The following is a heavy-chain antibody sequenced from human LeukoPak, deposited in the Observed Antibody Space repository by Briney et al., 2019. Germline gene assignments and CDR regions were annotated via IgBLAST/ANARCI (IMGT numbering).Heavy chain of an antibody. J-gene: IGHJ6*02. CDR3: GASPHYYYGMDV. V-gene: IGHV3-30-3*01. CDR2: ISYDGSNK. Sequence: PGGSLRLSCAASGFTFSSYARHWVRQAPGKGLEWVAVISYDGSNKYYADSVKGRFTISRDNSKNTLYLQMNSLRAEDTAVYYCGASPHYYYGMDVWGQGTTVTVSS. CDR1: GFTFSSYA.